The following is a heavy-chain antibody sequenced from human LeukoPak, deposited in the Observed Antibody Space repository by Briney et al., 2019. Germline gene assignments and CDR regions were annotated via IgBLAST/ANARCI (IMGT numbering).Heavy chain of an antibody. Sequence: SETLSLTCTVSGDSISTSNSYWGWIRQPPGKALEWIGSIYYSGSTYYNPSLKSRVTISVDTSKNQFSLKLSSVTAADTAVYYCARVSIFGVKLFDYWGQGTLVSVSS. CDR1: GDSISTSNSY. V-gene: IGHV4-39*07. D-gene: IGHD3-3*01. J-gene: IGHJ4*02. CDR2: IYYSGST. CDR3: ARVSIFGVKLFDY.